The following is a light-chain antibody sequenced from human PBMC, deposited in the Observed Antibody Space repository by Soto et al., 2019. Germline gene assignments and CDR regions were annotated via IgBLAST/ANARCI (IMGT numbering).Light chain of an antibody. CDR3: CSYAGTFYV. CDR1: SSDVGSYNL. Sequence: QSVLTQPASVSGSPGQSITISCTGTSSDVGSYNLVSWYQQHPGKAPKLVISEGNKRPSGVSNRFSGSKSGNTASPTISGLQAEDEADYYCCSYAGTFYVFGTGTKVTVL. J-gene: IGLJ1*01. CDR2: EGN. V-gene: IGLV2-23*01.